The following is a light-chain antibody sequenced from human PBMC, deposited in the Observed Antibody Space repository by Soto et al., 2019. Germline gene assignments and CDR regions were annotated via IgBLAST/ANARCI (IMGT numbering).Light chain of an antibody. CDR3: KQTVDHPWT. V-gene: IGKV2D-29*01. Sequence: DIVLTQTPLSLSVISGEPASISCKASQSLVFSDGKTYFYWYLQKPGQPPQGMIYDVSKRFSGVPDRFSGSGSGTDFTLKISRVEAEDVGIYYCKQTVDHPWTFGQGTKVEIK. CDR1: QSLVFSDGKTY. CDR2: DVS. J-gene: IGKJ1*01.